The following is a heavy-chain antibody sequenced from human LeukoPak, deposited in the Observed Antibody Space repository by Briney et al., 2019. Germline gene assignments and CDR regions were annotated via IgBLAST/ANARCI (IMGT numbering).Heavy chain of an antibody. Sequence: GGSLRLSCAASGFTFSSYWMSWVRQAPGKGLEWVANIKQGGSEKYYVDSVKGRFTISRDNAKNSLYLQMNSLRAEDTAVYYCARDRYYGSGRPPFDYWGQGTLVTVSS. D-gene: IGHD3-10*01. V-gene: IGHV3-7*01. CDR1: GFTFSSYW. J-gene: IGHJ4*02. CDR3: ARDRYYGSGRPPFDY. CDR2: IKQGGSEK.